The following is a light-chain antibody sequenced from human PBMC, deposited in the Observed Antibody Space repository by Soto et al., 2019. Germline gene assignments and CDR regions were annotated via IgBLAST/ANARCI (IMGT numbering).Light chain of an antibody. CDR1: QSVSNNF. Sequence: EIVLTQSPGTLSLSPGERATLSCRASQSVSNNFLAWYQQRPGQAPRLLIYAASNTAPGIQDRFSGSGSGTDFTLTISRLEPEDFAVYYCKEYGSSRTXGQGTKVDIK. CDR2: AAS. CDR3: KEYGSSRT. V-gene: IGKV3-20*01. J-gene: IGKJ1*01.